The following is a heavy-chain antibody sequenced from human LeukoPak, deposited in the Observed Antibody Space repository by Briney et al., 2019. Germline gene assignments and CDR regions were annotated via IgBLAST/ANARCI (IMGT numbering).Heavy chain of an antibody. D-gene: IGHD5-18*01. CDR3: ARVSWIRLWLIDY. CDR2: INHSGST. CDR1: GGSFSGYY. J-gene: IGHJ4*02. V-gene: IGHV4-34*01. Sequence: KTSETLSLTCAVYGGSFSGYYWSWIRQPPGKGLEWIGEINHSGSTNYNPSLKSRVTISVDTSKNQFSLKLSSVTAADTAVYYCARVSWIRLWLIDYWGQGTLVTVSS.